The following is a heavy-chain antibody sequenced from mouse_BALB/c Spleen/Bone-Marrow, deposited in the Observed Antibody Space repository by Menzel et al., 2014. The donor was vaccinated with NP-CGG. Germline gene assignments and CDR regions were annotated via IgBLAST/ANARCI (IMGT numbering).Heavy chain of an antibody. J-gene: IGHJ4*01. V-gene: IGHV1-67*01. Sequence: VQLQQSGPELVRPRASVKISCKGSSYTFTDYAMHWVKQSHAKSLEWIGVISTYYGNTNYNQKFKGKATMTVDKSSSTAYMELARLTSEDSAVYYCARGDYDYAMDYWGQGTSVTVSS. CDR1: SYTFTDYA. CDR2: ISTYYGNT. D-gene: IGHD2-4*01. CDR3: ARGDYDYAMDY.